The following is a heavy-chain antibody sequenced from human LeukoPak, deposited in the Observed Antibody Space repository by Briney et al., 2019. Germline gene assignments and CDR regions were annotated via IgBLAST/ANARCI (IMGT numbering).Heavy chain of an antibody. V-gene: IGHV3-21*01. CDR2: ISSSSTYI. J-gene: IGHJ3*02. D-gene: IGHD6-13*01. Sequence: GGSLRLSCAASGFSFRSYSMNWVRQAPGKGLEWVSFISSSSTYIYYADSMKGRFTISRDNAKNSLFLQMNSLRGEDTAVYYCARVGRNIVAAAFGAFDIWGQGTMVTVSS. CDR3: ARVGRNIVAAAFGAFDI. CDR1: GFSFRSYS.